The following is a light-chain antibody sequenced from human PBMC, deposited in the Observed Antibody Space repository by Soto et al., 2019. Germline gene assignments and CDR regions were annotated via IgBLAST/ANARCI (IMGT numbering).Light chain of an antibody. CDR1: SSDVGGYNY. CDR2: XXX. V-gene: IGLV2-8*01. CDR3: SSYAGSNNLG. J-gene: IGLJ2*01. Sequence: QSALTQPPSASGSPGQSVTISCTGTSSDVGGYNYVSWYQQHPGRAPKLMIXXXXAXXXXXXXXXXGSKSGNTASLTVSGXXXXXXXXXYCSSYAGSNNLGFGGGTKLTVL.